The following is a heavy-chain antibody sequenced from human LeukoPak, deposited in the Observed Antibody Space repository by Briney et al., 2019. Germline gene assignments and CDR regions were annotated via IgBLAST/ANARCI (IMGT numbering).Heavy chain of an antibody. CDR3: ARVGAAGPLDYYYYYGMDV. V-gene: IGHV1-18*01. CDR1: GYTFTSYG. Sequence: ASVKVSCKASGYTFTSYGFSWVRQAPGQGLEWMGWISAYNGDTKYALNLQGRVTMTTDTSTSTAYMELRSLRSDDTAVYYCARVGAAGPLDYYYYYGMDVWGQGTTVTVSS. D-gene: IGHD6-13*01. J-gene: IGHJ6*02. CDR2: ISAYNGDT.